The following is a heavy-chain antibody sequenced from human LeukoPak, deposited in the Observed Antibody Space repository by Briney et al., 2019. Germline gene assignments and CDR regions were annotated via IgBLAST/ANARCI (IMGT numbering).Heavy chain of an antibody. Sequence: GGSVRLSCAASGFTFTTYAINWVRQAPGKGLEWVSGISGGGDKAFYADSVNGRFTISRDSSKNTVSLQMSSLRAEDTALYYCAKDLALAGTGGGFDVWGQGTRVAVSS. CDR1: GFTFTTYA. J-gene: IGHJ3*01. CDR2: ISGGGDKA. CDR3: AKDLALAGTGGGFDV. V-gene: IGHV3-23*01. D-gene: IGHD6-19*01.